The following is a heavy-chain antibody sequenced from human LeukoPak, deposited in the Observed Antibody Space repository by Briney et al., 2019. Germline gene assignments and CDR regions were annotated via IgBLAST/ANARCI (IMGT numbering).Heavy chain of an antibody. CDR1: GFTFSSYW. CDR2: IKQDGSEK. CDR3: AGPQAAIRGVRYFQH. V-gene: IGHV3-7*01. Sequence: PGGSLRLSCAASGFTFSSYWMSWVRQAPGKGLEGVANIKQDGSEKYYVDSVKGRFTISRDNAKNSLYLQMNSLRAEDTAVYYCAGPQAAIRGVRYFQHWGQGTLVTVSS. J-gene: IGHJ1*01. D-gene: IGHD2-2*01.